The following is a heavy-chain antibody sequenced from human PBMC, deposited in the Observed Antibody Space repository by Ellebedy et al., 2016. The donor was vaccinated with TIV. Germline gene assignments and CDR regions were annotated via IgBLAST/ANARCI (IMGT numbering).Heavy chain of an antibody. CDR3: ATDRFNWYFDL. Sequence: GESLKISXAASGFTFSSYWMQWVRQAPGKGLEWVANIKQDGSAKYYVDSVRGRFTISRDNAKNSLYLQMNSLRAEDTAMYYCATDRFNWYFDLWGRGTLVTVSS. D-gene: IGHD3-16*01. J-gene: IGHJ2*01. V-gene: IGHV3-7*01. CDR2: IKQDGSAK. CDR1: GFTFSSYW.